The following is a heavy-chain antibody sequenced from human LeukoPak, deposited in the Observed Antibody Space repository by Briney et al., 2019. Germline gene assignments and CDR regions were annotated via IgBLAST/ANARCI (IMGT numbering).Heavy chain of an antibody. D-gene: IGHD5-18*01. CDR3: AKGSRPGYSYGPREYYYYMDV. V-gene: IGHV3-23*01. Sequence: GGTLRLSCAASGFTFSSYGMSWVRQAPGKGLEWVSAISGSGGSTFYADSVKGRFTISRDNSKNTLYLQVNSLRAEDTAVYYCAKGSRPGYSYGPREYYYYMDVWGKGTTVAVSS. CDR2: ISGSGGST. J-gene: IGHJ6*03. CDR1: GFTFSSYG.